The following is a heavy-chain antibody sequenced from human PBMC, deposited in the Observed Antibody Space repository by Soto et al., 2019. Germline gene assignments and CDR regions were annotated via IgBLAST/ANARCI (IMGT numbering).Heavy chain of an antibody. V-gene: IGHV3-11*05. D-gene: IGHD2-8*01. CDR3: VRDNGGTFDY. CDR1: GFTFSDYY. Sequence: QVQLVESGGGSVQPGGSLRLSCAASGFTFSDYYMAWIRQAPGKGLEWVSYVSSRSITTNYADSVKGRFTISRDDARNSLYLQMNSLTAEDTAVYYCVRDNGGTFDYWGQGTLVTVSS. CDR2: VSSRSITT. J-gene: IGHJ4*02.